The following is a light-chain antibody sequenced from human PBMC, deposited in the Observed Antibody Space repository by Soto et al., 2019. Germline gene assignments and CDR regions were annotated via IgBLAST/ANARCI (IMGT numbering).Light chain of an antibody. CDR1: SSDIGGYNY. J-gene: IGLJ2*01. CDR3: SSYASSNTQV. CDR2: DVS. Sequence: QSALTQPASVSGSPGQSITVACIGTSSDIGGYNYVSWYQQHPGKAPKLMIHDVSNGPSGVSDRFSGSKSGNTASLTISGLQVDDEAYYYCSSYASSNTQVFGGGTKLTVL. V-gene: IGLV2-14*01.